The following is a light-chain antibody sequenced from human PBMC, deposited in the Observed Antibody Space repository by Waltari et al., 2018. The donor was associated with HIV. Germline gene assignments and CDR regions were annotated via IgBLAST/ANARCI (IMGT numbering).Light chain of an antibody. CDR2: AAS. V-gene: IGKV1-39*01. CDR1: QSINTY. J-gene: IGKJ1*01. Sequence: DIQMTQSPSSLSASVGDRVTITCRASQSINTYLNWYQQKPGKVHKLLIYAASSLQSGVPSRFSGSGSGTDFTLIVSSLQPEDFATYYCQQSYITPLTFGQGTKVEIK. CDR3: QQSYITPLT.